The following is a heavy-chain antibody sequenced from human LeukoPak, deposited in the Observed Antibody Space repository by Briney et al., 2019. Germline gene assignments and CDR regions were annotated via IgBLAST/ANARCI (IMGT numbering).Heavy chain of an antibody. CDR1: GFNFSTYG. CDR3: ARGQQLVKTD. D-gene: IGHD6-13*01. V-gene: IGHV3-33*01. Sequence: GGSLRLSCAASGFNFSTYGIHWVRQAPGKGLEWVAVIWYDGSIKNYADSVKGRFTISRDNSKNTVYLQMDSLRAEDTALYYCARGQQLVKTDWGQGTLVTVSS. CDR2: IWYDGSIK. J-gene: IGHJ4*02.